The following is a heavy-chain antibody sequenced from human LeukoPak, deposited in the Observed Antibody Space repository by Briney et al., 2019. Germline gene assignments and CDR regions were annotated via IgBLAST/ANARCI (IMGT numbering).Heavy chain of an antibody. CDR1: GGSISSSSYY. V-gene: IGHV4-39*01. CDR2: IYYSGST. Sequence: SETLSLTCTVSGGSISSSSYYWGWIRQPPGKGLEWIGSIYYSGSTYYNPSLKSRVTISVDTSKNQFSLKLSSVTAADTAVYYCARYGVTGAYYYGSGSYGSGGMDVWGKGTTVTVSS. J-gene: IGHJ6*04. CDR3: ARYGVTGAYYYGSGSYGSGGMDV. D-gene: IGHD3-10*01.